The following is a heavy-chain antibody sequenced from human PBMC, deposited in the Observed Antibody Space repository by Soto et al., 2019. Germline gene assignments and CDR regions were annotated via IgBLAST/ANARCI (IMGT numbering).Heavy chain of an antibody. CDR3: ARDRSYYDSSGSRLYYYYGMDV. CDR1: GGSISSGGYY. CDR2: IYYSGST. J-gene: IGHJ6*02. D-gene: IGHD3-22*01. V-gene: IGHV4-31*03. Sequence: PSETLSLTCTVSGGSISSGGYYWSWIRQHPGKGLEWIGYIYYSGSTYYNPSLKSRVTISVDTSKNQFSLKLSSVTAADTAVYYCARDRSYYDSSGSRLYYYYGMDVWGQGTTVTVSS.